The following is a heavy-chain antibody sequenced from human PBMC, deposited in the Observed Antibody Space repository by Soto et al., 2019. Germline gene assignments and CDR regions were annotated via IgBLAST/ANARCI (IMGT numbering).Heavy chain of an antibody. CDR2: ISYDGSNK. CDR3: AKGRIAARPYNYDYYGMDV. D-gene: IGHD6-6*01. CDR1: GFTFSSYG. Sequence: GGSLRLSCAASGFTFSSYGMHWVRQAPGKGLEWVAVISYDGSNKYYADSVEGRFTISRDNSKNALYLQMNSLRGEDTAVYSCAKGRIAARPYNYDYYGMDVWGQGTTVTVSS. V-gene: IGHV3-30*18. J-gene: IGHJ6*02.